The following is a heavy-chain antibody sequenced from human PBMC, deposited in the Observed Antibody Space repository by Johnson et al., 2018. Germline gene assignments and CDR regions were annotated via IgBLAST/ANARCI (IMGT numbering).Heavy chain of an antibody. D-gene: IGHD1-26*01. CDR1: GFTFSSYD. J-gene: IGHJ1*01. CDR2: IGTAGDA. CDR3: ARDLGGGHWSFQH. Sequence: EVQLLESGGGVVQPGRSLRLSCAASGFTFSSYDMHWVRQATGKGLEWVSGIGTAGDACYPGSVKGRFTISRENAKNSLYLQMNSLRAEDTAVYYCARDLGGGHWSFQHWGQGTLVTVSS. V-gene: IGHV3-13*01.